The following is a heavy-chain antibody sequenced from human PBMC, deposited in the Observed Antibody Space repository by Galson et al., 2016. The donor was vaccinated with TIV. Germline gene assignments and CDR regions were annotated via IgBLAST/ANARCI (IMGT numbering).Heavy chain of an antibody. CDR3: ARGVSSGSAWLDP. J-gene: IGHJ5*02. CDR1: GYRFTSYR. D-gene: IGHD3-10*01. CDR2: IDPTDSYT. V-gene: IGHV5-10-1*01. Sequence: QSGAEVKKPGESLRISCKGSGYRFTSYRINWVRQMPGKGLEWMGRIDPTDSYTNYSPSFQGHVTISADKSSTTAYLQWSSLKASDTAIYYCARGVSSGSAWLDPWGPGTPVTVSS.